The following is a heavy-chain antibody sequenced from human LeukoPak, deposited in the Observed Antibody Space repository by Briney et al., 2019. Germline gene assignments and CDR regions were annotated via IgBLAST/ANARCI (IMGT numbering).Heavy chain of an antibody. J-gene: IGHJ4*02. Sequence: PSETLSLTCTVSGGSISSGGYYWSWIRQHPGKGLEWIGYIYYSGGTYYNPSLKSRVTISVDTSKNQFSLKLSSVTAADTAVYYCAKGSLFGAVAGKHFDYWGQGTLVTVSS. CDR2: IYYSGGT. CDR1: GGSISSGGYY. D-gene: IGHD6-19*01. V-gene: IGHV4-31*03. CDR3: AKGSLFGAVAGKHFDY.